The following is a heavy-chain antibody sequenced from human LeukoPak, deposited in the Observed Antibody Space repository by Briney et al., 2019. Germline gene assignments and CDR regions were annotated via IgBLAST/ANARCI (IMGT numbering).Heavy chain of an antibody. CDR3: AKGSRNYNFDY. D-gene: IGHD1-14*01. J-gene: IGHJ4*02. CDR1: GFTFSSYA. CDR2: ISVSGGST. V-gene: IGHV3-23*01. Sequence: GGSLRLSCAASGFTFSSYAMSWVRQAPRKGLEWVSVISVSGGSTYYADSVKGRFTISRDNSKNTLYLQMNSLRAEDTAVYYCAKGSRNYNFDYWGQGTLVTVSS.